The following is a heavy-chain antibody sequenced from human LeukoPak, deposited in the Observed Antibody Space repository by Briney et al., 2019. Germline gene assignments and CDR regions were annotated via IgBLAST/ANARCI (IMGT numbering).Heavy chain of an antibody. D-gene: IGHD3-10*01. CDR1: GFTFSSYW. CDR3: ARLAYYYGSGSYYSP. V-gene: IGHV3-7*01. CDR2: IKQDGSEE. J-gene: IGHJ5*02. Sequence: GGSLRLSCAASGFTFSSYWMSWVRQAPGKGLEWVANIKQDGSEEYYVDSVKGRFTISRDNAKNSLYLQMNSLRAEDTAVYYCARLAYYYGSGSYYSPWGQGTLVTASS.